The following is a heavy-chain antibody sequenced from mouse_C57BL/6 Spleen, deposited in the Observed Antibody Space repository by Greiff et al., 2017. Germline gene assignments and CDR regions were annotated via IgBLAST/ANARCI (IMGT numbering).Heavy chain of an antibody. D-gene: IGHD2-4*01. CDR3: AIHYDYDAYFDY. CDR2: IDPEDGET. CDR1: GFNIKDYY. J-gene: IGHJ2*01. Sequence: VQLQQSGAELVKPGASVKLSCTASGFNIKDYYMHWVKQRTEQGLEWIGRIDPEDGETKYAPKFKGKATITADTSANTAYLQLSCLTSDDTAGYYCAIHYDYDAYFDYWGQGTTLTVSS. V-gene: IGHV14-2*01.